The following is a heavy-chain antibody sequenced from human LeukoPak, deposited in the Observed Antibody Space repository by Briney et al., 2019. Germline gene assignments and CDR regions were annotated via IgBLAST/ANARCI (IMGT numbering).Heavy chain of an antibody. V-gene: IGHV3-7*01. CDR1: GFTFSNYW. D-gene: IGHD1-26*01. J-gene: IGHJ4*02. Sequence: GGSLRLSCAASGFTFSNYWMNWVRQAPGKGLEWVANIKQDRSEKYYVDSVKGRFTISRDNAKNSLYLQMNSLRAEDTAVYYCARIRVGATQELDYWGQGTLVTVSS. CDR3: ARIRVGATQELDY. CDR2: IKQDRSEK.